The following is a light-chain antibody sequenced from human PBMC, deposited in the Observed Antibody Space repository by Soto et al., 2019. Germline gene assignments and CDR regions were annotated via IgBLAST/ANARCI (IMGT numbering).Light chain of an antibody. CDR3: AAWDDSLNGDV. CDR2: GNS. J-gene: IGLJ1*01. CDR1: NSNLGAGYD. V-gene: IGLV1-40*01. Sequence: QSVLTQPPSVSGAPGQRVTISCTGNNSNLGAGYDVHWYQQLPGAAPKLVIFGNSQRPSGVPDRFSASKSGTSASLAISGLQSEDEAEYYCAAWDDSLNGDVFGPGTKLTVL.